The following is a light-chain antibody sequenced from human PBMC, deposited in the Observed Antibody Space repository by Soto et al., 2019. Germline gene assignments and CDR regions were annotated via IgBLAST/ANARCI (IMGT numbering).Light chain of an antibody. J-gene: IGLJ2*01. CDR2: EVS. CDR1: SSDVGSYNL. CDR3: CSYGGNFVV. V-gene: IGLV2-23*02. Sequence: HSALTQPASVSGSPGQSITISCTGTSSDVGSYNLVSWYQQYPGKAPKVMIYEVSKRPSGVSNRFSGSKSGNTASLTISGLQAEDEADYYCCSYGGNFVVFGGGTKLTVL.